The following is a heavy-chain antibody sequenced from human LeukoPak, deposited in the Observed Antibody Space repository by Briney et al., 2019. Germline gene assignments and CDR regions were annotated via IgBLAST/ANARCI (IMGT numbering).Heavy chain of an antibody. D-gene: IGHD5-24*01. J-gene: IGHJ4*02. CDR1: GGSISSYY. V-gene: IGHV4-59*01. CDR3: ARDRGVQDGYSYRDYFDY. CDR2: IYYSGRS. Sequence: SETLSLTXTVSGGSISSYYWSWIRQPPGKGLEWIGYIYYSGRSNYNPSLKSRVTISVDTSKNQFSLKLSSVTAADTAVYYCARDRGVQDGYSYRDYFDYWGQGTLVTVSS.